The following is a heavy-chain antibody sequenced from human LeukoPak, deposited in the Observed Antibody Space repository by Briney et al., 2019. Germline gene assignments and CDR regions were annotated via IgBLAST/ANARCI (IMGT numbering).Heavy chain of an antibody. CDR3: ARPSLGTGATPSNY. J-gene: IGHJ4*02. CDR1: GYTFTGYF. CDR2: INANTGGT. Sequence: GASVKASCKASGYTFTGYFIHWVRQAPGQGLEWMGWINANTGGTIYAQNFQGRVTMTRDTSISTVYMDLTRLTSDDTAVYYCARPSLGTGATPSNYWGQGTLVTVSS. V-gene: IGHV1-2*02. D-gene: IGHD2-8*02.